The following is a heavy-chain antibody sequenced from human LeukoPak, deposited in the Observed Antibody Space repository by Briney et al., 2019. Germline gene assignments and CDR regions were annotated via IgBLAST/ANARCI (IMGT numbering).Heavy chain of an antibody. Sequence: SQTLSLTCAVSGGSISSGGYSWSWIRQPPGKGLEWIGYIYHSGSTNYNPSLKSRVTISVDTSKNQFSLKLSSVTAADTAVYYCARTLYDYVWGSNWFDPWGQGTLVTVSS. V-gene: IGHV4-30-2*02. D-gene: IGHD3-16*01. CDR1: GGSISSGGYS. CDR3: ARTLYDYVWGSNWFDP. CDR2: IYHSGST. J-gene: IGHJ5*02.